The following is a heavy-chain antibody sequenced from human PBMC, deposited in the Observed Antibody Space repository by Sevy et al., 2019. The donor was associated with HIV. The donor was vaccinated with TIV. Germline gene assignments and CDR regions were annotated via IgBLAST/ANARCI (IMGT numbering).Heavy chain of an antibody. CDR3: AKDFHVFGSPSVYYFDF. CDR2: ISYDGSNK. V-gene: IGHV3-30*18. CDR1: GLVFSDFA. D-gene: IGHD3-10*01. J-gene: IGHJ4*02. Sequence: GGSLRLSCAASGLVFSDFAMHWVRQAPGKGLEWAALISYDGSNKYYAESVKGRFTISRDNSKRTLYLQMNSLRTEDTAIYYCAKDFHVFGSPSVYYFDFWGQGTLVTVSS.